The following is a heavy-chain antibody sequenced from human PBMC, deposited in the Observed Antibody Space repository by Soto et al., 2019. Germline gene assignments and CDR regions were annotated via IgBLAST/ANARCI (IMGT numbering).Heavy chain of an antibody. CDR1: GFTFSIYA. V-gene: IGHV3-23*01. J-gene: IGHJ4*02. D-gene: IGHD3-22*01. Sequence: EVQLLESGGGLVHPGGSLRLSCADSGFTFSIYAMSWVRQAPGKGLEWVSTIGGSGGGTSYADIVRGRFTISRDNSQNTLYLQMNSLRAEDTAVYYCAKDAPGSGWLSDYWGQGTLVTVSS. CDR2: IGGSGGGT. CDR3: AKDAPGSGWLSDY.